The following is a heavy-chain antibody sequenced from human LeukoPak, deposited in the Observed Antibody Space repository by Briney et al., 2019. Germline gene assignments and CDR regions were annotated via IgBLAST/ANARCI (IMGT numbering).Heavy chain of an antibody. Sequence: GGSLRLSCAASGFTFSSYGMHWVRQAPGKGLEWVAVIWYDGSNKYYADSVKGRFTISRDNSKNTLYLQMNSLRAEDTAVYYCAKDLGIAAYYDAFDIWGQGTMVTVSS. CDR3: AKDLGIAAYYDAFDI. J-gene: IGHJ3*02. CDR1: GFTFSSYG. D-gene: IGHD6-13*01. V-gene: IGHV3-30*02. CDR2: IWYDGSNK.